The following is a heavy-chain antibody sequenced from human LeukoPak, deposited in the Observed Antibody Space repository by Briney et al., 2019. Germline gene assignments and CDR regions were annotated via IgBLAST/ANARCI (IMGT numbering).Heavy chain of an antibody. CDR3: ARGYTTDYYYMDV. Sequence: PSETLSLTCVVFGGSFSDYYWSWFRQPPGKGLEWIGYIYYSGSTNYNPSLKSRVTISVDTSKNQFSLKLSSVTAADTAVYYCARGYTTDYYYMDVWGKGTTVTVSS. CDR2: IYYSGST. J-gene: IGHJ6*03. V-gene: IGHV4-59*01. CDR1: GGSFSDYY. D-gene: IGHD1-14*01.